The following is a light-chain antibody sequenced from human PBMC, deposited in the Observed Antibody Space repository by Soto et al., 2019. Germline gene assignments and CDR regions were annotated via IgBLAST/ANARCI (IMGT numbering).Light chain of an antibody. Sequence: QSVLIQPPSASGSPGQSVTISCTGTSSDVGGYNYVSWYQQHPGKAPKLMIYEVSKRPSGVPDRFSGSKSGNTASLTVSGLQAEDEADYYCSSYAGSNNPYVFGTGTKLTVL. CDR2: EVS. J-gene: IGLJ1*01. CDR1: SSDVGGYNY. V-gene: IGLV2-8*01. CDR3: SSYAGSNNPYV.